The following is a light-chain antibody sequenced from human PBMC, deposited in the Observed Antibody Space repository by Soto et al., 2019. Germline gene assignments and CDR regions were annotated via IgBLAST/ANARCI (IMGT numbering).Light chain of an antibody. Sequence: IQMTQSPSTLSASVGDRVTITCRASQSISTWLTWYQQRPGEAPKLLIYDGSTLESGVPSTFSGSGSGTEFTLTIIRLQPDDFATYYCQQYDAYPYTFGQGTKLEIK. CDR3: QQYDAYPYT. V-gene: IGKV1-5*01. CDR2: DGS. J-gene: IGKJ2*01. CDR1: QSISTW.